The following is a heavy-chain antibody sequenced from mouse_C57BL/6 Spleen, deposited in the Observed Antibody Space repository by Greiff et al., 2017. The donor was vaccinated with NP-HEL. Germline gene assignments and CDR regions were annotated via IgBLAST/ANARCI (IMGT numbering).Heavy chain of an antibody. Sequence: VQLQESGPELVKPGASVKISCKASGYAFSSSWMNWVKQRPGKGLEWIGRIYPGDGDNNYNGKFKGKATLTADKSSSTAYRQLSSLTSEDSAVYFCAIKSYWYFDVWGTGTTVTVAS. V-gene: IGHV1-82*01. CDR2: IYPGDGDN. D-gene: IGHD1-1*01. CDR3: AIKSYWYFDV. CDR1: GYAFSSSW. J-gene: IGHJ1*03.